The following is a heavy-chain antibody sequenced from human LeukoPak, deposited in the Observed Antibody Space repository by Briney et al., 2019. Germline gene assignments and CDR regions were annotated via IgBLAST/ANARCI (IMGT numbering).Heavy chain of an antibody. V-gene: IGHV3-30*02. CDR3: AKHRTQSDNYFMDV. CDR2: IRYDGSNE. D-gene: IGHD2-15*01. J-gene: IGHJ6*03. Sequence: GGPLRLSCAASGFTFSSYAMSWVRQAPGKGLEWVTFIRYDGSNEYYADSVKGRFTISRDNSNKMLYLQMYSLRPEDTAVYYCAKHRTQSDNYFMDVWGKGTTVTVSS. CDR1: GFTFSSYA.